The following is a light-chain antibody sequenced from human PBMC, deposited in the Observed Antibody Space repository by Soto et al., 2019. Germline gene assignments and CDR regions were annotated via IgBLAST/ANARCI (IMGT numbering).Light chain of an antibody. Sequence: DIQMTQSPSPMSASVGERVTLTCRASQSISSWWAWYQQKPGKASKRLIYDASSLESVVPSMFSGSGSGTEFTLTISSLQPDDFATDYCQQYNGTFGQGTKVDIK. J-gene: IGKJ1*01. V-gene: IGKV1-5*01. CDR2: DAS. CDR1: QSISSW. CDR3: QQYNGT.